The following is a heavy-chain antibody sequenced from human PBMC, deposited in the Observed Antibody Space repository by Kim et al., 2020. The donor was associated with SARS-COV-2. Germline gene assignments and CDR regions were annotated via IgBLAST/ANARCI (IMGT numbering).Heavy chain of an antibody. CDR2: IWNDGTNR. Sequence: GGSLRLSCAASGFTFRSYGMHWVRQAPDKGLEWVAVIWNDGTNRYYADSVRGRFTISRDNSKDTVYLQMNSLRAEDTAVYYCARGDSTTSYYYYMDVWG. CDR1: GFTFRSYG. J-gene: IGHJ6*03. V-gene: IGHV3-33*01. D-gene: IGHD6-13*01. CDR3: ARGDSTTSYYYYMDV.